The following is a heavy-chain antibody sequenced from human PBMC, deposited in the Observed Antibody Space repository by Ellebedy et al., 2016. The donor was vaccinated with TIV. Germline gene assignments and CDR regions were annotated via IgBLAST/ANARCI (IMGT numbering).Heavy chain of an antibody. CDR3: AKRDFFGVDTLTFDS. V-gene: IGHV3-23*01. CDR1: GFTFRSNA. D-gene: IGHD3-3*01. CDR2: ISGSATNT. J-gene: IGHJ4*02. Sequence: PGGSLRLSCVASGFTFRSNAMSWVRQASGKGLEWVSAISGSATNTNHADSVKGRFTISRDNSKNTVYLQMNSLRAEDTAVYYCAKRDFFGVDTLTFDSWGQGTLVTVSS.